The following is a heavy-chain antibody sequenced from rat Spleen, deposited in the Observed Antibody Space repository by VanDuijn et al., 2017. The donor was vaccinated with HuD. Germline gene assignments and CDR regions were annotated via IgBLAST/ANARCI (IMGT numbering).Heavy chain of an antibody. D-gene: IGHD3-8*01. CDR3: TRGNSPPFDY. J-gene: IGHJ2*01. Sequence: EVQLVESDGGLVQPGRSLKLSCAASGFTFSDYYMAWVRQAPTKGLAWVATISYDGSSTYYPDFVKGRFTISRDNAKSTRYLQMNSLRSEDTANYYCTRGNSPPFDYWGQGVMVTVSS. CDR2: ISYDGSST. CDR1: GFTFSDYY. V-gene: IGHV5-29*01.